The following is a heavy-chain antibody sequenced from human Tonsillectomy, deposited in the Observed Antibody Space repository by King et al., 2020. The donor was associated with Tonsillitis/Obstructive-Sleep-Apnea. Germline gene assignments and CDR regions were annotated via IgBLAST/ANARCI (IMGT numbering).Heavy chain of an antibody. CDR2: IYYSGST. J-gene: IGHJ4*02. Sequence: VQLQESGPGLVKPSETLSLTCTVSGGSISSYYWSWIRQPPGKGLEWIGYIYYSGSTNYNPSLKSRVTISVDTSKNPFSLKRSSVTAADTAVYYCARGRDWGRAFDYWGQGTLVTVSS. CDR1: GGSISSYY. CDR3: ARGRDWGRAFDY. D-gene: IGHD3-16*01. V-gene: IGHV4-59*01.